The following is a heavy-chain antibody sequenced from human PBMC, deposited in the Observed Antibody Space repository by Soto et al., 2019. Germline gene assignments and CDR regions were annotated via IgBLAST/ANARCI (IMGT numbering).Heavy chain of an antibody. CDR2: IIPTLGIA. D-gene: IGHD4-4*01. Sequence: GASVKVSCKASGGTFSSYTISWVRQAPGQGLEWMGRIIPTLGIANYAQKFQGRVTITADKSTSTAYMELSSLRSEDTAVYYCARGRDSDYSISYWGQGTLVTVSS. J-gene: IGHJ4*02. CDR1: GGTFSSYT. V-gene: IGHV1-69*02. CDR3: ARGRDSDYSISY.